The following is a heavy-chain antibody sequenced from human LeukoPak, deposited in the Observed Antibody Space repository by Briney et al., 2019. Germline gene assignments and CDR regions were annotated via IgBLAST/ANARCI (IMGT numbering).Heavy chain of an antibody. CDR2: HYYSGNT. CDR1: GGSISSGSYW. CDR3: ARGHRTSSAYHCNVMDV. J-gene: IGHJ6*02. V-gene: IGHV4-31*03. D-gene: IGHD2-8*01. Sequence: SETLSLTCTVSGGSISSGSYWWSWIRQHPERGLEWIGYHYYSGNTYYNPSLKSRVSISVDTSKNQLSLTLTSVTAADTAVYYCARGHRTSSAYHCNVMDVWGQGTTVTVSS.